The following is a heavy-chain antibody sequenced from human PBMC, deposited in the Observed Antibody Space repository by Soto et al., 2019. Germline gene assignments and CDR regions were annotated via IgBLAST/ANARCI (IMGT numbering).Heavy chain of an antibody. J-gene: IGHJ6*02. CDR2: INPSGGST. Sequence: EASVKVSCKASGYTFTSYYMHWVRQAPGQGLEWMGIINPSGGSTSYAQKFQGRVTMTRDTSTSTVYMELSSLRSEDTAVYYCARLEGGAVASGINYGMDVWGQGTTVTVSS. V-gene: IGHV1-46*01. D-gene: IGHD6-19*01. CDR3: ARLEGGAVASGINYGMDV. CDR1: GYTFTSYY.